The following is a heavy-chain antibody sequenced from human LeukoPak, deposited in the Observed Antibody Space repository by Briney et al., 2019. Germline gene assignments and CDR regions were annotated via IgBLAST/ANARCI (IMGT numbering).Heavy chain of an antibody. V-gene: IGHV4-61*02. CDR2: IYTSGTT. J-gene: IGHJ4*02. D-gene: IGHD1-26*01. Sequence: SQTLSLTCSVSGGSISSGSYYWNWIRQPAGKGLDWIGRIYTSGTTNYNPSLKSRVSISMDTSKNQFSLKLSSVTAADTAVYYWARGWELQPFNFWGQGTRVTVPS. CDR3: ARGWELQPFNF. CDR1: GGSISSGSYY.